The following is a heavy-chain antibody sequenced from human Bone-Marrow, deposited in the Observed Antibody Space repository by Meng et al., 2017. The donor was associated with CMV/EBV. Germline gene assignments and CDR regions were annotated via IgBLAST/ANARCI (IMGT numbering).Heavy chain of an antibody. J-gene: IGHJ6*02. CDR2: INPNSGGT. Sequence: ASVQVSCKASGGTFSSYAISWVRQAPGQGLEWMGWINPNSGGTNYAQKFQGRVTMTRDTSISTAYMELSRLRSDDTAVYYCAREIRGKGSTLDVWGQGTTVTGSS. V-gene: IGHV1-2*02. CDR1: GGTFSSYA. CDR3: AREIRGKGSTLDV. D-gene: IGHD2/OR15-2a*01.